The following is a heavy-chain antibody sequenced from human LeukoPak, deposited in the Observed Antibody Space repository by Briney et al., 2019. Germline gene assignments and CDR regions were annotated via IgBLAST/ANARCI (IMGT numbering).Heavy chain of an antibody. CDR3: ARGRWLQQRPNWFDP. CDR1: GYTFTSYD. J-gene: IGHJ5*02. CDR2: MNPNSGNT. Sequence: ASAKVSCKASGYTFTSYDINWVRQATGQGLEWMGWMNPNSGNTDYAQKFQGRVTMTRDTSITTAYMELSSLRSEDTAVYYCARGRWLQQRPNWFDPWGQGTLVTVSS. V-gene: IGHV1-8*01. D-gene: IGHD5-24*01.